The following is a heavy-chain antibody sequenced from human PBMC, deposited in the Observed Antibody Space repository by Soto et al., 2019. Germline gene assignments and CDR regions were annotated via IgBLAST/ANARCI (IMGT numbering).Heavy chain of an antibody. D-gene: IGHD3-22*01. Sequence: PGGSLRLSCAASGFTFSNAWMSWVRQAPGKGLEWFGRIKSKTDGGTTDYAAPVKGRFTISRDGSKNTLYLQMNSLKTEDTAVYYCHHSYYYDTSGYSNVDYWGQGTLVTVSS. J-gene: IGHJ4*02. CDR2: IKSKTDGGTT. V-gene: IGHV3-15*01. CDR1: GFTFSNAW. CDR3: HHSYYYDTSGYSNVDY.